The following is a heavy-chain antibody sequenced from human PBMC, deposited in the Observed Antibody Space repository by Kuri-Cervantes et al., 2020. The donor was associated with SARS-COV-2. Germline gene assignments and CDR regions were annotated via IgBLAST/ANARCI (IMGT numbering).Heavy chain of an antibody. CDR1: SDSIGTYY. Sequence: GSLRLSCTHPSDSIGTYYWNWIRQPPGKGLEWIGYIYYSGSTNYNPSLKSRVTISVDTSKNQFSLKLSSVTAADTAVYYCARSGICSSTSCYTGKAYYYYYYMDVWGKGTTVTVSS. CDR3: ARSGICSSTSCYTGKAYYYYYYMDV. CDR2: IYYSGST. J-gene: IGHJ6*03. V-gene: IGHV4-59*01. D-gene: IGHD2-2*02.